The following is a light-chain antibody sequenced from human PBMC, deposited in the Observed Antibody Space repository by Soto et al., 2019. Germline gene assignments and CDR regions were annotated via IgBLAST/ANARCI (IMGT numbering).Light chain of an antibody. V-gene: IGKV3-11*01. J-gene: IGKJ5*01. CDR3: QQRSSWPIT. Sequence: IVLTQSPATLSLSPGERAALSCRASQSISISLAWYQQTPGQAPRLLIYDASNRATDIPARFSGSGSGTDFTLTISSLEPEDFAVYYCQQRSSWPITFGQGTRLEI. CDR1: QSISIS. CDR2: DAS.